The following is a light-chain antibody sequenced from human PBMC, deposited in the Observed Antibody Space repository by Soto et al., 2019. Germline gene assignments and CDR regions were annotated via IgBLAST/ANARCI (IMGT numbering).Light chain of an antibody. CDR2: YDS. CDR3: QVWDSSSDHRV. J-gene: IGLJ2*01. CDR1: NIGSKS. Sequence: SYELTQPPSVSVAPGKTARINCGGNNIGSKSVHWYQQKPGQAPVLVIYYDSDRPSGIPERFSGSNSGNTATLTISRVEAGDEADYYCQVWDSSSDHRVFGGGTKLTVL. V-gene: IGLV3-21*04.